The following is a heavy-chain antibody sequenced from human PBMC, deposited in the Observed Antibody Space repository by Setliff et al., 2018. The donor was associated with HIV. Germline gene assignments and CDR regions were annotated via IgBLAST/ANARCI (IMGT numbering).Heavy chain of an antibody. J-gene: IGHJ4*02. Sequence: RASVKVSCKASGYRFTSYAMNWVRQAPGQGLEWMGWINTHTGNPTYAQGFTGRFVFSLDTSVSTAYLQISSLKAEDTAVYYCARGELDLDYWGQGTLVTVSS. V-gene: IGHV7-4-1*02. D-gene: IGHD1-1*01. CDR2: INTHTGNP. CDR1: GYRFTSYA. CDR3: ARGELDLDY.